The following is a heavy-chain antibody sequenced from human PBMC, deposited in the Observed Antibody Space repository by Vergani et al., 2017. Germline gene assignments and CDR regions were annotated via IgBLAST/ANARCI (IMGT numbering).Heavy chain of an antibody. CDR2: IYYSGST. V-gene: IGHV4-39*07. J-gene: IGHJ6*02. CDR1: GGSISSSSYY. Sequence: QLQLQESGPGLVKPSETLSLTCTVSGGSISSSSYYWGWIRPPPGKGLEWIGSIYYSGSTYYNPSLKSRVTISVDTSKNQFSLKLSSVTAADTAVYYCARDRSIAAAGSYYYYGMDVWGQGTTVTVSS. D-gene: IGHD6-13*01. CDR3: ARDRSIAAAGSYYYYGMDV.